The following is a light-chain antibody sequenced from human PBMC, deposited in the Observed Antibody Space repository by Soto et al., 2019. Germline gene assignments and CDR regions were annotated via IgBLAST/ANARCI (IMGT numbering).Light chain of an antibody. V-gene: IGKV3-20*01. CDR2: GAS. Sequence: ETVLTQSPGTLSLSPGERATLFCRASQSVSNNYLAWYQQKPGQAPRLLIYGASSRATGIPDRCSGSGSGTDFSLTLGRREPEDSAVYYCQQHGTSPPSWTFGQGTQVEMK. CDR1: QSVSNNY. J-gene: IGKJ1*01. CDR3: QQHGTSPPSWT.